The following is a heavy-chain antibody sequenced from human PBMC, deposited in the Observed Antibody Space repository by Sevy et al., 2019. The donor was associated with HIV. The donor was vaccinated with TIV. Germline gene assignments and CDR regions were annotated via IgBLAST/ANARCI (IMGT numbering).Heavy chain of an antibody. CDR2: IYHSGST. J-gene: IGHJ6*02. D-gene: IGHD2-21*01. V-gene: IGHV4-4*02. CDR3: ARDDSALYSYGLDL. Sequence: SETLSLTCVVSGGSISSSNWWSWVRQPPGKGLEWIGEIYHSGSTNYNPSLESRVSISIDESKNHFSLKVNSVTAADTAVYYCARDDSALYSYGLDLWGQGTTVTVSS. CDR1: GGSISSSNW.